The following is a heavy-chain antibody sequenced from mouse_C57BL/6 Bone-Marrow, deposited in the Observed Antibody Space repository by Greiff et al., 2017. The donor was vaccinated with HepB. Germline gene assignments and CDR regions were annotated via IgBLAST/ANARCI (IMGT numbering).Heavy chain of an antibody. J-gene: IGHJ3*01. CDR2: INYDGSST. Sequence: EVKLEESEGGLVQPGSSMKLSCTASGFTFSDSYMAWVRQVPEKGLEWVANINYDGSSTYYLDSLKSRFIISRDNAKNILYLQMSSLKSEDTATYYCARGASFAYWGQGTLVTVSA. CDR1: GFTFSDSY. V-gene: IGHV5-16*01. CDR3: ARGASFAY.